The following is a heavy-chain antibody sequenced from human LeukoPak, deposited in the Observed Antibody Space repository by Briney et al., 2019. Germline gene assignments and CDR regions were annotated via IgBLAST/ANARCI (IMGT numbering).Heavy chain of an antibody. CDR1: GFSLSTSEVA. V-gene: IGHV2-5*02. D-gene: IGHD7-27*01. J-gene: IGHJ5*02. Sequence: PTLVNPTQTLTLTCTFSGFSLSTSEVAVGWIRQPPGKALEWLALIYWDDDKRYSPSLKSRLTITKDTPKNQVVLTMTNLDPVDTATYYCAHKVETGGWFDPWGQGTLVTVSS. CDR2: IYWDDDK. CDR3: AHKVETGGWFDP.